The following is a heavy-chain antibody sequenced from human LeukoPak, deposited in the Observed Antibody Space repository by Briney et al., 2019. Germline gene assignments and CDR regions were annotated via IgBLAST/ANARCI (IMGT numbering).Heavy chain of an antibody. V-gene: IGHV3-48*03. CDR3: ASSGGTYYYDTGDY. Sequence: GGSLRLSCAASGCTFSSYEMNWVRQAPGKGLEWVSYISSSGSTIYYADSVKGRFTISRDNAKNSLYLQMNSLRAEDTAVYYCASSGGTYYYDTGDYWGQGTLVTVSS. J-gene: IGHJ4*02. D-gene: IGHD3-22*01. CDR2: ISSSGSTI. CDR1: GCTFSSYE.